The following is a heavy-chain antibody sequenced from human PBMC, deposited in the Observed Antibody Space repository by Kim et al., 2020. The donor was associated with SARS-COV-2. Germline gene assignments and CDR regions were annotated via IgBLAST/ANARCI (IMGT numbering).Heavy chain of an antibody. D-gene: IGHD3-10*01. CDR3: VKRVGEYYYYYGLDV. CDR2: ISGSGGSI. Sequence: GGSLRLSCAASGFVFMNYAMTWVRQAPGKGLEWVSGISGSGGSINYADSVKGRFTISRDNAKDTVYLEMNSLRADDTAVYYCVKRVGEYYYYYGLDVWGQGTTVTVSS. J-gene: IGHJ6*02. V-gene: IGHV3-23*01. CDR1: GFVFMNYA.